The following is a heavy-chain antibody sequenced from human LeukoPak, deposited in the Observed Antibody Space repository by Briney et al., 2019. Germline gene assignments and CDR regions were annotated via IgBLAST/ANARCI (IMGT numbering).Heavy chain of an antibody. V-gene: IGHV3-23*01. CDR3: ARDYAGTTGSVYYYYGMDV. CDR2: ISGSDGAT. Sequence: GGSLRLSCAASGFTFSSYAMSWVRQAPGKGLEWVSAISGSDGATYYADSVKGRFTISRDNSKNTLYLQMNSLRAEDTAVYYCARDYAGTTGSVYYYYGMDVWGQGTTVTVSS. J-gene: IGHJ6*02. CDR1: GFTFSSYA. D-gene: IGHD1-7*01.